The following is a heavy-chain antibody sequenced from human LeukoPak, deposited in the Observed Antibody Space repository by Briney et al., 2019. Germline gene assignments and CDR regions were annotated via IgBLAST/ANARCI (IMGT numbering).Heavy chain of an antibody. Sequence: KGLEWIGEINHSGSTNYTPSLKSRVTISVDTSKNQFSLKLSSVTAADTAVYYCARSSGWLDPWGQGTLVTVSS. CDR3: ARSSGWLDP. V-gene: IGHV4-34*01. CDR2: INHSGST. J-gene: IGHJ5*02.